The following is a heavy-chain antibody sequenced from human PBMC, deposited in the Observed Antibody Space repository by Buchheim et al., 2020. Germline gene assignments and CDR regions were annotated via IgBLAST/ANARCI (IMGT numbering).Heavy chain of an antibody. J-gene: IGHJ6*02. CDR2: ISSSGSTI. Sequence: QVQLVESGGGLVKPGGSLRLSCAASGFTFSDYYMSWIRQAPGKGLEWVSYISSSGSTIYYADSVKGRFTISRDNAKNSLYLQMNSLRAEDTAVYYCARVASEQQLVLWYTYYYYYGMDVWGQGTT. D-gene: IGHD6-13*01. CDR1: GFTFSDYY. V-gene: IGHV3-11*01. CDR3: ARVASEQQLVLWYTYYYYYGMDV.